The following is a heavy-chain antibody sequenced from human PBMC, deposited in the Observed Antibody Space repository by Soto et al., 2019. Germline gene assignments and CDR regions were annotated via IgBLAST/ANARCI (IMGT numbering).Heavy chain of an antibody. D-gene: IGHD5-12*01. CDR2: IIPVFATG. J-gene: IGHJ4*02. CDR1: GGTFGSYA. CDR3: ARDKGLATAFDH. V-gene: IGHV1-69*06. Sequence: SVKVSCKASGGTFGSYAINWLRQSPGQGLEWMGGIIPVFATGNYAQKFQGRVTITADISTRTAYMELRSLGSDDTAFYFCARDKGLATAFDHWGQGTLVTVSS.